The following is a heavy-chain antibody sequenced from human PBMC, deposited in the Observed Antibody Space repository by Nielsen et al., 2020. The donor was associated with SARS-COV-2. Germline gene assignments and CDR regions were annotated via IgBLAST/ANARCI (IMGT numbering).Heavy chain of an antibody. J-gene: IGHJ4*02. CDR1: GFTFSNYG. CDR3: AKDVWSGAHQIGPDY. V-gene: IGHV3-30*18. CDR2: VSRDGSDT. D-gene: IGHD3-3*01. Sequence: GESLKISCAASGFTFSNYGMHWVRQVAGKGLEWVAIVSRDGSDTFYVDSLRGRFTISRDNSKNTVYLQMNSLRAEDTAVYHCAKDVWSGAHQIGPDYWGQRTLVTVSS.